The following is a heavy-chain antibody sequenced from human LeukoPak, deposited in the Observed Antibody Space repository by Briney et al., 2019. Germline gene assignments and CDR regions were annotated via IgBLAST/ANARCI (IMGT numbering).Heavy chain of an antibody. CDR1: GGSISSYY. Sequence: SETLPLTCTVSGGSISSYYWSWIRQPPGKGLEWIGYIYYSGSTNYNPSLKSRVTISVDTSKNQFSLKLSSVTAADTAVYYCARGHYDFWSGRYYYYMDVWGKGTTVTVSS. J-gene: IGHJ6*03. V-gene: IGHV4-59*01. CDR2: IYYSGST. D-gene: IGHD3-3*01. CDR3: ARGHYDFWSGRYYYYMDV.